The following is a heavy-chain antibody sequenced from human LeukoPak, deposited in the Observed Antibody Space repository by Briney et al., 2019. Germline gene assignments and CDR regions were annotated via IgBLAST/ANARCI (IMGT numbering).Heavy chain of an antibody. V-gene: IGHV3-30*02. Sequence: GGSLRLSCAASGFTFSSYGMHWVRLAPGKGREWVAFIRYDGSNKYYADSVKGRFTISRDNSKNTLNLQMNSLRAEDTAVYYCAKLSGYYLDAFDIWGQGTMVTVSS. CDR3: AKLSGYYLDAFDI. D-gene: IGHD3-22*01. CDR1: GFTFSSYG. J-gene: IGHJ3*02. CDR2: IRYDGSNK.